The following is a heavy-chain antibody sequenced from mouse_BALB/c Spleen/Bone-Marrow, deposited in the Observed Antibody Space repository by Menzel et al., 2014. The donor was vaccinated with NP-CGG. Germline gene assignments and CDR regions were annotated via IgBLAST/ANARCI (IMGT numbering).Heavy chain of an antibody. CDR2: IDPANGNT. V-gene: IGHV14-3*02. CDR1: GLNIKDTY. Sequence: VQLQQSGAELVKPGASVKLSCSASGLNIKDTYMHWVKQRPEQGLEWIGRIDPANGNTKYDPKFQDKATITADTSSNTVSLQLSSLTFEDTAVYYCARQEFAIYWYFDVWGAGTTVTVSS. J-gene: IGHJ1*01. CDR3: ARQEFAIYWYFDV. D-gene: IGHD1-3*01.